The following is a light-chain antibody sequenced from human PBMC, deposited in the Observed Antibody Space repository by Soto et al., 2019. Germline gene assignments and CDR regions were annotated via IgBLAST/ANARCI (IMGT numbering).Light chain of an antibody. J-gene: IGKJ5*01. CDR2: KAS. CDR3: QQYNSYRFT. V-gene: IGKV1-5*03. CDR1: QSISSW. Sequence: DIQMTQSPSTLSASVGDRVTITCRASQSISSWLAWYQQKPGKAPKLLIYKASSLESGVPSRFSGSGSGTEFTLTISSLQPDDFATYYCQQYNSYRFTFGPGTRLESK.